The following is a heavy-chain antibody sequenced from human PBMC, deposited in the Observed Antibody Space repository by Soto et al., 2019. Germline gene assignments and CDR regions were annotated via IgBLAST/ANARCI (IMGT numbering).Heavy chain of an antibody. CDR1: GGSISSSNW. CDR2: IYHSGST. V-gene: IGHV4-4*02. CDR3: GAYYYDSSGPRAGGDY. D-gene: IGHD3-22*01. Sequence: PSETLSLTCAVSGGSISSSNWWSWVRQPPGEGLEWIGEIYHSGSTNYNPSLKSRVTISVDKSKNQFSLKLSSVTAADTAVYYCGAYYYDSSGPRAGGDYWGQGTLVNV. J-gene: IGHJ4*02.